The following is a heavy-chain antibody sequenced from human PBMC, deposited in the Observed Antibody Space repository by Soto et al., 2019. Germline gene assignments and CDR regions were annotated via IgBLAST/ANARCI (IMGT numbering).Heavy chain of an antibody. CDR3: ARDRPPGSIYGIDA. J-gene: IGHJ6*02. Sequence: QILLVQFGGEGARPGASVTVSCEASGYIFTTYGLSWVRQTPAHGLEWMGWISADSGYTQYAQLFQGRVTMTRDTSRNTGYIIVRDLTSDDTGIYYCARDRPPGSIYGIDAWGQGPAVTVSS. CDR1: GYIFTTYG. V-gene: IGHV1-18*01. CDR2: ISADSGYT. D-gene: IGHD3-3*02.